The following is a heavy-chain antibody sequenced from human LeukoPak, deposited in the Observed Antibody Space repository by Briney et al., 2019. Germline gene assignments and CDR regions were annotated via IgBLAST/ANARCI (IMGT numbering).Heavy chain of an antibody. CDR3: ARDATTLNYHDSTSGAPDAFDI. V-gene: IGHV1-58*02. J-gene: IGHJ3*02. CDR1: GFTFTSSA. D-gene: IGHD3-22*01. CDR2: IVVGSGNT. Sequence: SVKVSCKASGFTFTSSAMQWVRQARGQRLEWIGWIVVGSGNTNYAQKFQERVTITRDMSTSTAYMELSSLRSEDTAVYYCARDATTLNYHDSTSGAPDAFDIWGQGTMVTVSS.